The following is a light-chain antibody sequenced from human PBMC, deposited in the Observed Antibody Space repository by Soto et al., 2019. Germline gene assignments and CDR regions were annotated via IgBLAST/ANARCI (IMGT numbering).Light chain of an antibody. Sequence: QPVLTQSSSASASLGSSVKLTCTLSSGHSSYIIAWHQQQPGKAPRYLMKLEGSGSYNKGSGVPDRFSGSSSAADRYLTISNLQVEDEADYSCETWDFNARVFGGGAKVTVL. CDR1: SGHSSYI. V-gene: IGLV4-60*02. J-gene: IGLJ3*02. CDR2: LEGSGSY. CDR3: ETWDFNARV.